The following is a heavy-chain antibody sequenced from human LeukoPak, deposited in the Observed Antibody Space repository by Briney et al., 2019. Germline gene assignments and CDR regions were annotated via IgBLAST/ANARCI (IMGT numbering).Heavy chain of an antibody. J-gene: IGHJ3*02. Sequence: GRSLRLSCAASGFTFSSYGMHWVRQAPGKGLEWVAVISYDGSDKYYGDSVKGRVTISRDNSKNTPYLQMNSLRAEDTAVYYCAAPGHSGSWYVPAFDIWGQGTMVTVSS. V-gene: IGHV3-30*03. CDR3: AAPGHSGSWYVPAFDI. CDR2: ISYDGSDK. D-gene: IGHD6-13*01. CDR1: GFTFSSYG.